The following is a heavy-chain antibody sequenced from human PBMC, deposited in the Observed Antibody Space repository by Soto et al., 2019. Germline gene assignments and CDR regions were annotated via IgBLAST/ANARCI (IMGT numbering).Heavy chain of an antibody. CDR1: GFTFSSYG. J-gene: IGHJ4*02. CDR3: GRGGSDSPMAPGY. D-gene: IGHD5-18*01. V-gene: IGHV3-74*01. Sequence: PGGSLGLSCSASGFTFSSYGMHWVRQAPGKGLVWVSRINPDGSATNYADSVKGRFTISRDNAKNTLYLQMNSLRAEDTAVFYCGRGGSDSPMAPGYWGQGTLVTVYS. CDR2: INPDGSAT.